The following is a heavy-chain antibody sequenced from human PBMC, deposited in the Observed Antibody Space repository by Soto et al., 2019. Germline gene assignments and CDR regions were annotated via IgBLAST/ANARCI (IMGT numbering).Heavy chain of an antibody. D-gene: IGHD1-26*01. CDR3: ARRYIVGVTGDY. CDR1: GFSVSSNY. J-gene: IGHJ4*02. CDR2: IYSGGTT. Sequence: EVQLVETGGGMIQPGGPLRLSCAVSGFSVSSNYMSWVRQAPGKGLEWVSLIYSGGTTSYADSVKGRFIISRDSSKNTLFLQMNSLRVEDTAVYYCARRYIVGVTGDYWGQGTLVTVSS. V-gene: IGHV3-53*02.